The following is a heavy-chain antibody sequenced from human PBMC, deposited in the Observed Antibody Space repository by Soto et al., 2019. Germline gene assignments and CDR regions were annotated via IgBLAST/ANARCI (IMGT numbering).Heavy chain of an antibody. CDR3: ARLPGYCSGDSCIIDY. J-gene: IGHJ4*02. CDR1: GGSFSGYY. D-gene: IGHD2-15*01. Sequence: SETLSLTCAVYGGSFSGYYWSWIRQPPGKGLEWIGEINHSGSTYYNLSLKSRVTISVDTSKNQFSLKLSSVTAADTAVYFCARLPGYCSGDSCIIDYWGQGTLVTVYS. CDR2: INHSGST. V-gene: IGHV4-34*01.